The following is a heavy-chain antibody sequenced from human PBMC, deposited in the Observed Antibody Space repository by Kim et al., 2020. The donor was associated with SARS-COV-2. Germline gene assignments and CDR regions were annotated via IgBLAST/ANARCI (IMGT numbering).Heavy chain of an antibody. V-gene: IGHV1-69*13. CDR1: GGTFSSYA. CDR2: IIPIFGTA. Sequence: SVKVSCKASGGTFSSYAISWVRQAPGQGLEWMGGIIPIFGTANYAQKFQGRVTITADESTSTAYMELSSLRSEDTAVYYCAIHGYSSSWYNWFDPWGQGTLVTVSS. CDR3: AIHGYSSSWYNWFDP. J-gene: IGHJ5*02. D-gene: IGHD6-13*01.